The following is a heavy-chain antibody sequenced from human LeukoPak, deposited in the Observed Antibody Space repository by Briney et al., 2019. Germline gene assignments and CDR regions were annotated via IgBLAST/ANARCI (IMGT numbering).Heavy chain of an antibody. Sequence: ASVKVSCKASGCTFTSYYMHWVRQAPGQGLEWMGIINPSGGSTSYAQKFQGRVTMTRDMSTSTVYMELSSLRSEDTAVYYCARVRSYGLFDYWGQGTLVTVSS. CDR3: ARVRSYGLFDY. D-gene: IGHD5-18*01. V-gene: IGHV1-46*01. CDR2: INPSGGST. CDR1: GCTFTSYY. J-gene: IGHJ4*02.